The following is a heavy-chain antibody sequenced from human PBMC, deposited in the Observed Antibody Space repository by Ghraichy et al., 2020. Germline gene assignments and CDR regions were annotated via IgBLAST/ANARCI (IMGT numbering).Heavy chain of an antibody. V-gene: IGHV4-34*01. D-gene: IGHD6-19*01. J-gene: IGHJ6*02. CDR2: INHSGST. Sequence: SETLSLTCAVYGGSFSGYYWSWIRQPPGKGLEWIGEINHSGSTNYNPSLKSRVTISVDTSKNQFSLKLSSVTAADTAVYYCARHRRSGGYSSGWYYYYYGMDVWGQGTTVTVSS. CDR1: GGSFSGYY. CDR3: ARHRRSGGYSSGWYYYYYGMDV.